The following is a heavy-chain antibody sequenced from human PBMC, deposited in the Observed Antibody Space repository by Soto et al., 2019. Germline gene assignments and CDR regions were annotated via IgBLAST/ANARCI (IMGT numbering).Heavy chain of an antibody. J-gene: IGHJ6*02. Sequence: QVQLVQSGAEVKKPGSSVKVSCKASGGTFSSYAISWVRQAPGQGLEWMGGIIPIFGTANYAQKFQGRVTITAEESTSQADRERSSLRSEDTAVYYCARDEVDIVATGALGLRFYYFGMDVWGQGTTVTVSS. V-gene: IGHV1-69*12. CDR2: IIPIFGTA. D-gene: IGHD5-12*01. CDR3: ARDEVDIVATGALGLRFYYFGMDV. CDR1: GGTFSSYA.